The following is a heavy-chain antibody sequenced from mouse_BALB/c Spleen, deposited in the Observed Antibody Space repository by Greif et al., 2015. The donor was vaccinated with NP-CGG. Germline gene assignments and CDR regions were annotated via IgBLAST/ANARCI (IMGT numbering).Heavy chain of an antibody. CDR3: ARKGVRRAMDY. V-gene: IGHV1-77*01. D-gene: IGHD2-14*01. CDR1: GYTFTDYY. J-gene: IGHJ4*01. Sequence: VNVVESGAELARPGASVKLSCKASGYTFTDYYIDWVKQRTGQGLEWIGEIYPGSGNTYYNEKFKGKATLTADKSSSTAYMQLSSLTSEDSAVYFCARKGVRRAMDYWGQGTSVTVSS. CDR2: IYPGSGNT.